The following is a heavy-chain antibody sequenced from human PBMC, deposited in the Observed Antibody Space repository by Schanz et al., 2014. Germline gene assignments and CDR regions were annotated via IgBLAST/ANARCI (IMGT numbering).Heavy chain of an antibody. J-gene: IGHJ4*02. CDR3: ARDRRLFDRDDLYYFDS. V-gene: IGHV1-18*01. CDR2: ISVYNHNK. D-gene: IGHD3-10*02. Sequence: QIQLVQSGPEVKKPGATVKVSCKASGYIFINSGISWVRQAPGQGLEWMGWISVYNHNKEYDQKFQGRVTMTTDTSTSTAYMTLTVLRSDDTAVYYCARDRRLFDRDDLYYFDSWGQGTLVTVSS. CDR1: GYIFINSG.